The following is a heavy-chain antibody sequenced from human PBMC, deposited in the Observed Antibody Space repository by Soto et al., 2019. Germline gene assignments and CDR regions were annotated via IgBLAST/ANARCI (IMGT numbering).Heavy chain of an antibody. CDR2: ISYDGSNK. CDR1: GFTFSSYG. V-gene: IGHV3-30*18. D-gene: IGHD3-10*01. J-gene: IGHJ6*02. CDR3: AKDPYYSGSGSYRRYYYYGVDV. Sequence: QVQLVESGGGVVQPGRSLRLSCAASGFTFSSYGMHWVRQAPGKGLEWVAVISYDGSNKYYADSVKGRFTISRDNSKNTLYVQMNSLRAEDTAVYYCAKDPYYSGSGSYRRYYYYGVDVWGQGTTVTVSS.